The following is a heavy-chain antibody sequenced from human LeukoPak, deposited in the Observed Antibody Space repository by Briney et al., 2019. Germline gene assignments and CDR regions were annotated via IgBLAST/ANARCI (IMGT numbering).Heavy chain of an antibody. D-gene: IGHD3-9*01. CDR3: ARDTYDILTGYHYFDY. Sequence: SETLSLTCTVSGGSISSYYWSWIRQPPGKGLEWIGYIYYSGSTNYNPSLKSRVTISVDTSKNQFSLKLSSVTAADTAVYYCARDTYDILTGYHYFDYWGQGTLVTVSS. CDR2: IYYSGST. CDR1: GGSISSYY. J-gene: IGHJ4*02. V-gene: IGHV4-59*01.